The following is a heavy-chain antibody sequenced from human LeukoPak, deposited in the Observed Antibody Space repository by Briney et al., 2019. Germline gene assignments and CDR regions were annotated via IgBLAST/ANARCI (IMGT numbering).Heavy chain of an antibody. J-gene: IGHJ3*02. D-gene: IGHD4-23*01. CDR1: GFTFSNYD. CDR2: IWYDGSNK. Sequence: GRSLRLSCAASGFTFSNYDMHWVRQAPGKGLEWVAVIWYDGSNKYYADSVKGRFTISRDNSKNTLYLQMNSLRAEDTAVYYCARDDYGGKLDIWGQGTVATVSS. V-gene: IGHV3-33*01. CDR3: ARDDYGGKLDI.